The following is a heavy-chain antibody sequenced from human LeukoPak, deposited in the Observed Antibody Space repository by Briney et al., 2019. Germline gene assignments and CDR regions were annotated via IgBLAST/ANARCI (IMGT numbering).Heavy chain of an antibody. CDR3: ARVRWWELLRGYYYYYGMDV. CDR2: ISSSSSYI. J-gene: IGHJ6*02. CDR1: GFTFSSYS. V-gene: IGHV3-21*01. D-gene: IGHD1-26*01. Sequence: GGSLRLSCAASGFTFSSYSMNWVRQAPGKGLEWVSSISSSSSYIYYADSVKGRFTISRDNAKNSLYLQMNSLRAEDTAVYYCARVRWWELLRGYYYYYGMDVWGQGTTVTVSS.